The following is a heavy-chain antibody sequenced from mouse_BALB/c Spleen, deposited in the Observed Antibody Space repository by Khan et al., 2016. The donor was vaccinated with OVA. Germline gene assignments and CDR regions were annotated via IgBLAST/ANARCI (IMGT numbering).Heavy chain of an antibody. CDR1: GYTFTNYG. V-gene: IGHV9-3*02. J-gene: IGHJ3*01. CDR3: ARGNYYGSNSWFAY. Sequence: QIQLVQSGPELKKPGETVKISCKASGYTFTNYGINWVKQAPGKGLKWMGWINTNTGEPTYAEEFKGRFAFSLETSASPAYLQLNNLKNEDTATYFWARGNYYGSNSWFAYWGQGTLVTVSA. D-gene: IGHD1-1*01. CDR2: INTNTGEP.